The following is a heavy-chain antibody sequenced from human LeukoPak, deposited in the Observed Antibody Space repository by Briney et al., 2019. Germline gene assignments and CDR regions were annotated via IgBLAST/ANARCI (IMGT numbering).Heavy chain of an antibody. J-gene: IGHJ2*01. CDR2: INHSGST. V-gene: IGHV4-34*01. CDR3: ARSYYDFWSGYYTGHRQRVWYFDL. D-gene: IGHD3-3*01. Sequence: SETLSLTCAVYGGSFSGYYWSWIRQPPGKGLEWIGEINHSGSTNYNPSLKSRVTISVDTSKNQFSLKLSSVTAADTAVYYCARSYYDFWSGYYTGHRQRVWYFDLWGRGTLVTVSS. CDR1: GGSFSGYY.